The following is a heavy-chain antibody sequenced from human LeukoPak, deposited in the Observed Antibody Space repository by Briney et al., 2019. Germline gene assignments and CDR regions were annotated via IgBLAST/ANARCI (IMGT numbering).Heavy chain of an antibody. CDR1: GFAVGNNY. Sequence: GGCLRLSCAASGFAVGNNYMSWVRQAPGKGLEWVAVIYDGGHTDYADSVKGRFTISRDSSKNTLYLQMNSLRPEDTAEYYCARARCDTCGYGSWGQGTLVTVSS. J-gene: IGHJ5*02. V-gene: IGHV3-66*02. D-gene: IGHD3-22*01. CDR2: IYDGGHT. CDR3: ARARCDTCGYGS.